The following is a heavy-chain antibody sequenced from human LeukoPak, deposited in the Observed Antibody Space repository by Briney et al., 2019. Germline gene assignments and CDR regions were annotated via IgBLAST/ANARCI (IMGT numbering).Heavy chain of an antibody. V-gene: IGHV3-23*01. Sequence: GGSLRLSCAASGFTFSSYAMSWVRQAPGKGLEWVSAISGSGGSTYYADSVKGRFTISRDNSKDTLYLQMNSLRAEDTAVYYCAKGGVYRSAFDYWGQGTLVTVSS. CDR2: ISGSGGST. CDR1: GFTFSSYA. CDR3: AKGGVYRSAFDY. J-gene: IGHJ4*02. D-gene: IGHD1-26*01.